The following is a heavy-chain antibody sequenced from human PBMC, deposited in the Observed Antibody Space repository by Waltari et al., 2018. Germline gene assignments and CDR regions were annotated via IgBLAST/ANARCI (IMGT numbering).Heavy chain of an antibody. CDR3: ASTNWGRRDWFDP. V-gene: IGHV4-59*01. D-gene: IGHD7-27*01. J-gene: IGHJ5*02. CDR1: GGSISSYY. CDR2: IYYSGST. Sequence: QVQLQESGPGLVKPSETLSLTCTVSGGSISSYYWSWIRQPPGKGLEWIGYIYYSGSTNYNPSLKSRVTISVDTSKNQFSLKLSSVTAADTAVYYCASTNWGRRDWFDPWGQGTLVTVSS.